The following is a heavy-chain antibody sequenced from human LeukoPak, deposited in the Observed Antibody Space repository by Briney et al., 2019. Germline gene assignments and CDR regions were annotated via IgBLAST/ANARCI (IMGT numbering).Heavy chain of an antibody. J-gene: IGHJ5*02. CDR1: GFTFSNYN. CDR2: ISSSSNYI. V-gene: IGHV3-21*01. Sequence: GGSLRLSCATSGFTFSNYNMNWVRRAPGKGLEWVSSISSSSNYIYYADSVKGRFTISRDNAKNSLYLQMNSLRAEDTAVYYCAKDSMRTGFDPWGQGTLVTVSS. CDR3: AKDSMRTGFDP.